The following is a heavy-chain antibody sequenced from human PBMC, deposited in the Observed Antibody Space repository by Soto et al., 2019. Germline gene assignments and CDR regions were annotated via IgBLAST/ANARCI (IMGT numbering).Heavy chain of an antibody. CDR1: GGSISSGGYF. CDR3: AASCVGCGGFNYYGMDV. Sequence: QVQLQEAGPGLVKPSQTLSLTCTVSGGSISSGGYFWSWIRQHPGKGLEWMGYIYYSGSTYYNPSLKSRVTISVDTSKNQFSLKLSSVTAADPAVYYCAASCVGCGGFNYYGMDVWGQGTTVTVSS. CDR2: IYYSGST. J-gene: IGHJ6*02. D-gene: IGHD2-21*01. V-gene: IGHV4-31*03.